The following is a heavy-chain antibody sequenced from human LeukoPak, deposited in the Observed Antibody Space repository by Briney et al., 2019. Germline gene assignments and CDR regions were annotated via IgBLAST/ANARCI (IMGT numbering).Heavy chain of an antibody. CDR3: ERDGDGDYADH. D-gene: IGHD4-17*01. J-gene: IGHJ5*02. Sequence: SETLSLTCAVAGASISGSNYFWGWIRQPPGKGLEWIGSIYFSGSTVYNPSLKSRVTISLDTSQNQFSLRLGSVTAADTAVYYCERDGDGDYADHWGQGTLVTVSS. V-gene: IGHV4-39*07. CDR2: IYFSGST. CDR1: GASISGSNYF.